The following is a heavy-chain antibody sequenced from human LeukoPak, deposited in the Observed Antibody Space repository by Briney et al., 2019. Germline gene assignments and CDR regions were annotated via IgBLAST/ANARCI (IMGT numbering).Heavy chain of an antibody. CDR1: GFPFSSYW. CDR2: IKQDGSKK. V-gene: IGHV3-7*04. Sequence: GGSLRLSCVASGFPFSSYWMTWVRQAPGKGLEWVANIKQDGSKKSYVDSAKGRFTISRDNAKNSLYLQMNSLRAEDTAIYYCTRVGYIDEGIDYWGQGTLVTVSS. D-gene: IGHD5-24*01. J-gene: IGHJ4*02. CDR3: TRVGYIDEGIDY.